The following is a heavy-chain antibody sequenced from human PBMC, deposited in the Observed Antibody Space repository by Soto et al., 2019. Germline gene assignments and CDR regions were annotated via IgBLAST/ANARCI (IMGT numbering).Heavy chain of an antibody. J-gene: IGHJ4*02. Sequence: SETLSLTCTVSGGSISIYYWSWIRQPPGKGLEWIGYIYYSGSTNYNPSLKSRVTISVDTSKNQFSLKLSSVTAADTAVYYCARGPSRGDYFDYWGQGTLVTVSS. D-gene: IGHD3-10*01. CDR1: GGSISIYY. V-gene: IGHV4-59*01. CDR2: IYYSGST. CDR3: ARGPSRGDYFDY.